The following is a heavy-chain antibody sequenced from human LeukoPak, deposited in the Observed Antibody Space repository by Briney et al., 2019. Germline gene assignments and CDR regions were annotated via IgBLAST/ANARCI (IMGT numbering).Heavy chain of an antibody. J-gene: IGHJ4*02. V-gene: IGHV4-61*02. CDR2: IYTSGST. D-gene: IGHD6-19*01. Sequence: SETLSLTCTVSGGSISSGSYYWSWIRQPAGKGLEWIGRIYTSGSTNYNPSLKSRVTISVDTSKNQFSLKLSSVTAADTAVYYCARHRTNSGWTDYWGQGTLVTVSS. CDR3: ARHRTNSGWTDY. CDR1: GGSISSGSYY.